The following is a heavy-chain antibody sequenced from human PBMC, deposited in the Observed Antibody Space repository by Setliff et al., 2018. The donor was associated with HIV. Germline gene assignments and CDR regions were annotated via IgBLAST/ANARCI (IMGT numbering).Heavy chain of an antibody. V-gene: IGHV1-2*06. J-gene: IGHJ3*02. CDR2: IIPNSAGT. CDR1: GYTFTGYF. CDR3: STKVYCTNGVCLDAFDI. D-gene: IGHD2-8*01. Sequence: ASVKVSCKASGYTFTGYFIHWVRQAPGQGLEWMGRIIPNSAGTNYAQKFQGRVTMTRDTSISTAYMELSRLRSDDTAVYYCSTKVYCTNGVCLDAFDIWGQGTMVTVSS.